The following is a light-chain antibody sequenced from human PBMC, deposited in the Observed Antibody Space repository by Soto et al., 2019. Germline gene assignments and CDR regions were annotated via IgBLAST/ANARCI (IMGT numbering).Light chain of an antibody. J-gene: IGLJ2*01. Sequence: QSVLTQPPSVSAAPGQKVTISCSGSSSNIGKNYVSWYQQVPGTAPKLLIYDNSKRPSGIPDRFSGSKPGTSATLGITGLQTGGEADYYCGTWDSSLSAGVFGGGTKVTVL. V-gene: IGLV1-51*01. CDR1: SSNIGKNY. CDR3: GTWDSSLSAGV. CDR2: DNS.